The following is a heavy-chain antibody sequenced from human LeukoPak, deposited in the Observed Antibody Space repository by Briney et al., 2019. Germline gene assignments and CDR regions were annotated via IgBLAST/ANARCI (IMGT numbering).Heavy chain of an antibody. D-gene: IGHD3-22*01. CDR1: GFTFSSYA. J-gene: IGHJ4*02. CDR3: AKDPVDYYYDSSGNY. Sequence: PGGSLRLSCAPSGFTFSSYAMSWVRQAPGKGLEWVSAISGSGGSTYYADSVKGRFTISRDNSKNTLYLQMNSLRAEDTAVYYCAKDPVDYYYDSSGNYWGQGTLVTVSS. CDR2: ISGSGGST. V-gene: IGHV3-23*01.